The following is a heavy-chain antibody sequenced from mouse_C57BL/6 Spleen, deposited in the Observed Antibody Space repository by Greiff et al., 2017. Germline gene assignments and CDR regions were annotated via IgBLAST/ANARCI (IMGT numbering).Heavy chain of an antibody. J-gene: IGHJ1*03. CDR2: IDPAVGET. D-gene: IGHD1-1*01. CDR1: GFNIKDYY. V-gene: IGHV14-2*01. CDR3: AMAVEYYGSSYWYFDV. Sequence: VQLKESGAELVKPGASVKLSCTASGFNIKDYYMHWVKQRTDQGLEWIGRIDPAVGETKSAPKFQGKATRTADTSATTAYLQLSSLTSEDTVVYYCAMAVEYYGSSYWYFDVWGTGTTVTVSS.